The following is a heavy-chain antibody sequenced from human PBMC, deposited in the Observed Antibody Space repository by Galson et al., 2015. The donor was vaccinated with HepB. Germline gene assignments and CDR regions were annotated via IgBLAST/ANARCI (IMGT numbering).Heavy chain of an antibody. Sequence: SVKVSCKASGFMFTGYYLHWVRQVPGQRLEWMGRINPDGGATDSAQRLQDRVTLTSDTSINTAYMELRSLRPDDTAVYFCARDSDMDVWGTGTTVIVSS. J-gene: IGHJ6*03. CDR1: GFMFTGYY. CDR3: ARDSDMDV. CDR2: INPDGGAT. V-gene: IGHV1-2*06.